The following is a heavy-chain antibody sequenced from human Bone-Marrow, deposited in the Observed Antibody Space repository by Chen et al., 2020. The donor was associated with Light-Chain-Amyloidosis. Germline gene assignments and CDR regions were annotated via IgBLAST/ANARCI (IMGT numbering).Heavy chain of an antibody. Sequence: QVQLVESGGGVVQPGRSLRLSCAASGFTFSSYGMHWVRQAPGKGLEWVAVIWYDGSNKYYADSEKGRFTISRDNSKNTLYLQMNSLRAEDTAVYYCARDLPNLIEYSSSSGYYYYYGMDVWGQGTTVTVSS. J-gene: IGHJ6*02. D-gene: IGHD6-6*01. V-gene: IGHV3-33*01. CDR1: GFTFSSYG. CDR3: ARDLPNLIEYSSSSGYYYYYGMDV. CDR2: IWYDGSNK.